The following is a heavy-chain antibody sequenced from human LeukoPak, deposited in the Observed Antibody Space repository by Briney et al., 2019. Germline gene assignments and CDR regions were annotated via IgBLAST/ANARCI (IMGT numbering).Heavy chain of an antibody. Sequence: SETLSLTCTVSGGSIISGAYCWSWIRQRPGKGLEWIGYMYYDGSTYSNPSLKSRLTISVDTSKNQFSLKLSSVTAADTAVYYCARGPYYDFWSGYPYMNVWGKGTTVTVSS. CDR1: GGSIISGAYC. CDR2: MYYDGST. J-gene: IGHJ6*03. V-gene: IGHV4-31*03. CDR3: ARGPYYDFWSGYPYMNV. D-gene: IGHD3-3*01.